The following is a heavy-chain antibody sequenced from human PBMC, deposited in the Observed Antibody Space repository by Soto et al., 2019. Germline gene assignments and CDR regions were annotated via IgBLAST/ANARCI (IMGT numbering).Heavy chain of an antibody. V-gene: IGHV1-69*12. CDR3: ARPTIYYYYSSGRSAWSDH. CDR1: GGTFSSYA. Sequence: QVQLVQSGAEVKKPGSSVKVSCQASGGTFSSYAIICVRQAPGQGLEWLGWIIPLFGAANDAQKFQGRVTITANVSTSTAYIELSSLRSEDPAVYYCARPTIYYYYSSGRSAWSDHCGQGTLVSVSS. J-gene: IGHJ5*02. CDR2: IIPLFGAA. D-gene: IGHD3-22*01.